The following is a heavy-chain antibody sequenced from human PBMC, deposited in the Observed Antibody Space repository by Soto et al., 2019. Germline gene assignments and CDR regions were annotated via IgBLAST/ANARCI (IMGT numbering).Heavy chain of an antibody. CDR3: VRGVMP. CDR1: GGSVSSGGHS. J-gene: IGHJ4*02. V-gene: IGHV4-31*01. Sequence: QVQLQESGPGLVKTSQTMSLTCTVSGGSVSSGGHSWSGSRQQPGKGMELIGNISYTGSTYINPSLMTKITTTVDWSKNLLARELRSVTAAATTVYCCVRGVMPWCEGTLSTV. D-gene: IGHD2-2*01. CDR2: ISYTGST.